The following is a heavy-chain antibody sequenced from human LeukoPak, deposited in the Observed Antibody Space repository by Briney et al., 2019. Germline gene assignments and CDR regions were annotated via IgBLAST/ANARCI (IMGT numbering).Heavy chain of an antibody. V-gene: IGHV3-30*14. CDR3: ARRRGDGSGSEN. Sequence: GGSLRLSCAASGFTFSSYAMHWVRQAPGKGLEWVAVISYDGSNKYYADSVKGRFTISRDNSKNTLYLQMNSLRAEDTAVYYCARRRGDGSGSENWGQGTLVTVSS. CDR1: GFTFSSYA. J-gene: IGHJ4*02. D-gene: IGHD3-10*01. CDR2: ISYDGSNK.